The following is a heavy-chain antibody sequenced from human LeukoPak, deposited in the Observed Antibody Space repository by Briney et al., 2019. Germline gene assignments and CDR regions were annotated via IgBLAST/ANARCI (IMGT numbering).Heavy chain of an antibody. CDR1: GFTLDDYA. Sequence: GGSLRLSCAVSGFTLDDYAMHWVRQVPGKGLEWVSGISWNSDSIVQADSVKGRFTISRDNAKNSLYLQMNSLRAEDTALYYCARVNPPGIAVAGYFDYWGQGTLVTVSS. V-gene: IGHV3-9*01. D-gene: IGHD6-19*01. CDR2: ISWNSDSI. CDR3: ARVNPPGIAVAGYFDY. J-gene: IGHJ4*02.